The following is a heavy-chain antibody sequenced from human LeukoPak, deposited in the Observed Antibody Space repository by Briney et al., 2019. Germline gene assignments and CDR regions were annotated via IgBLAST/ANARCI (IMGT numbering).Heavy chain of an antibody. CDR3: YYDSSGYYYAGY. Sequence: GASVKVSCKASGYTFTGYYMHWVRQAPGQGLEWMGWINPNSGGTNYAQKFQGRVTMTRDTSISTAYMELSRLRSDDTAVYYCYYDSSGYYYAGYWGQGTLVTVSS. CDR1: GYTFTGYY. V-gene: IGHV1-2*02. CDR2: INPNSGGT. J-gene: IGHJ4*02. D-gene: IGHD3-22*01.